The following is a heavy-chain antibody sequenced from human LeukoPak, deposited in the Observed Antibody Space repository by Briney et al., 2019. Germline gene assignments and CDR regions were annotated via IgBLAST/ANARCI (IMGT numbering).Heavy chain of an antibody. CDR2: IRTDGGST. V-gene: IGHV3-74*01. J-gene: IGHJ4*02. CDR3: ATDRAWGGFDN. D-gene: IGHD3-16*01. CDR1: GFTSDDYG. Sequence: GGSLRLSCEASGFTSDDYGMSWVRQAPGKGLVWVSRIRTDGGSTYYADSVKGRFTVSRDNAENTLYLQMNSLRLEDTAVYYCATDRAWGGFDNWGQGTLVTVSS.